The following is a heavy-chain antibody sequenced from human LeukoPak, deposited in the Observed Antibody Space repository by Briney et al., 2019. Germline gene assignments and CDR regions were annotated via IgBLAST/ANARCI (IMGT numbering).Heavy chain of an antibody. Sequence: SETLSLTCAVYGGSFSGYYWNWIRQPPGKGLEWIGYIYYSGSTNYNPSLKSRVTISVDTSKNQFSLKLSSVTAADTAVYYCARVIVVTLPTNWFDPWGQGTLVTVSS. J-gene: IGHJ5*02. V-gene: IGHV4-59*08. CDR2: IYYSGST. D-gene: IGHD3-22*01. CDR3: ARVIVVTLPTNWFDP. CDR1: GGSFSGYY.